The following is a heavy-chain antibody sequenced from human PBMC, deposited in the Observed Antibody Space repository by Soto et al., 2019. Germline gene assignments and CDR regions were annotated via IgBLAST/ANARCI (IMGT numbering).Heavy chain of an antibody. J-gene: IGHJ4*02. CDR1: GFTFSSYG. Sequence: QVQLVESGGGVVQPGRSLRLSCAASGFTFSSYGMHWVRQAPGQGLEWVAVISYDGINKYYADSVKGRFTISRDNSKNTLYLQMNSLRAEDTAVYYCATNSYGYVTTYYYDYWGQGTLVTVSS. CDR3: ATNSYGYVTTYYYDY. V-gene: IGHV3-30*03. CDR2: ISYDGINK. D-gene: IGHD5-18*01.